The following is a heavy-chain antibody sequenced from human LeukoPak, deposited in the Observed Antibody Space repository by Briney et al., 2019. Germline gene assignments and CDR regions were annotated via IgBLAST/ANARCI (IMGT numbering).Heavy chain of an antibody. D-gene: IGHD6-25*01. J-gene: IGHJ6*03. CDR3: TRKGIGSSRYQNMDV. CDR1: GFTFSSYA. V-gene: IGHV3-23*01. CDR2: ISIDGGRT. Sequence: GRSLRLSCAASGFTFSSYAMSWVRQAPGKGPEWVSTISIDGGRTYYADSVKGRFTVSRDTSKNTLYLQMNSLRAEDTAVYYCTRKGIGSSRYQNMDVWGKGTTVTVSS.